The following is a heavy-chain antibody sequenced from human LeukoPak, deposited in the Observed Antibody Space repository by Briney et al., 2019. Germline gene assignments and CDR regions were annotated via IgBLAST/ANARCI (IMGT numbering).Heavy chain of an antibody. V-gene: IGHV3-53*01. CDR1: GFTVSSDY. CDR3: ARASPRGVGYFDY. J-gene: IGHJ4*02. CDR2: IYSGGST. Sequence: GGSLRLSCAASGFTVSSDYMSWVRQAPGKGLEWVSVIYSGGSTYYADSVKGRFTISRDNSKNTLYLQMNSLRAEDTAVYYCARASPRGVGYFDYWGQGTLVTVSS.